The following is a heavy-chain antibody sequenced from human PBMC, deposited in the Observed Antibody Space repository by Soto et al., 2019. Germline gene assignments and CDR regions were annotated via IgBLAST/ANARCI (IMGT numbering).Heavy chain of an antibody. CDR1: GFTFSSYA. Sequence: EVQLLESGGGLVQPGGSLRLSCAASGFTFSSYAMSWVRQAPGKGLEWVSAISGSGGSTYYADSVKGRFTISRDNSKNTLYLQMNSLRAEDTAVYYCAKELKGTVVTPEYYFDYWGQGTLVTVSS. D-gene: IGHD2-15*01. J-gene: IGHJ4*02. V-gene: IGHV3-23*01. CDR3: AKELKGTVVTPEYYFDY. CDR2: ISGSGGST.